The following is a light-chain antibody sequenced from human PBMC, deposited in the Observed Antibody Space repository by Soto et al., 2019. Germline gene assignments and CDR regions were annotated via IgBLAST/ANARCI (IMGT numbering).Light chain of an antibody. V-gene: IGKV1-39*01. CDR3: QQYSSYSEA. CDR1: QSISSY. CDR2: AAS. Sequence: IRLAMKTSSMPASVGGRLTSFSRASQSISSYLNWYQQKPGKAPKLLIYAASSLPSGVPSRFSGSGSGTEFTLTISSLQPDDFATYYCQQYSSYSEAFARGTRVDIK. J-gene: IGKJ1*01.